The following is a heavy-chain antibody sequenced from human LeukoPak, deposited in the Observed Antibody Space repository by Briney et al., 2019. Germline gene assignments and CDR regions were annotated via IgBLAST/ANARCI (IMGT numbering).Heavy chain of an antibody. D-gene: IGHD3-10*01. V-gene: IGHV3-21*01. CDR3: AREPYGSDSYYFDY. Sequence: GESLRLSCAASGFTFSSYSMNWVRQAPGKGLQWVSSISSSSSYIYYADSVKGRFTISRDNAKNPLYLQMNSLRAEDTAVYYCAREPYGSDSYYFDYWGQGTLVTVSS. J-gene: IGHJ4*02. CDR2: ISSSSSYI. CDR1: GFTFSSYS.